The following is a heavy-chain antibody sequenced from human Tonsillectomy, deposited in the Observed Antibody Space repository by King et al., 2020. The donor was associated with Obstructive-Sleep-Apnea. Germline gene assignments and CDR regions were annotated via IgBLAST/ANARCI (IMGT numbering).Heavy chain of an antibody. CDR3: ARTDSGSYYSQYYFDY. J-gene: IGHJ4*02. CDR1: GFTFSSYA. D-gene: IGHD3-10*01. CDR2: ISYDGSNK. Sequence: VQLVESGGGVVQPGRSLRLSCAASGFTFSSYAMHWVRQAPGKGLEWVAVISYDGSNKYYADSVKGRFTISRDNSKNTLYLQMNSLRAEETAVYYCARTDSGSYYSQYYFDYWGQGTLVTVSS. V-gene: IGHV3-30-3*01.